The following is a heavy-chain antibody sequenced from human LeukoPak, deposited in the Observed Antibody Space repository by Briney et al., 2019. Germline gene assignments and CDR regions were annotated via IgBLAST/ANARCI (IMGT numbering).Heavy chain of an antibody. V-gene: IGHV4-59*08. CDR3: ARHRQSLAGNFDY. CDR1: GASISTYY. D-gene: IGHD6-19*01. CDR2: IYYTGST. J-gene: IGHJ4*02. Sequence: SETLSLTCAVSGASISTYYWSWIRQPPGKGLGWIGYIYYTGSTNYNPSLKRRVAISVDTSKNQFSVNLSSVTAADTAVYYCARHRQSLAGNFDYWGQGTLVTVSS.